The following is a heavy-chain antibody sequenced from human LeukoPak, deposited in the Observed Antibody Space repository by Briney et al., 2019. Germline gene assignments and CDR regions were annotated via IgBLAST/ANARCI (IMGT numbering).Heavy chain of an antibody. CDR1: GGTFSSYA. CDR3: ALYCSSTSCYGPYYYYGMDV. J-gene: IGHJ6*02. V-gene: IGHV1-69*04. Sequence: SVKVSCKASGGTFSSYAISWVRQAPGQGLEWMGRIIPILGIANYAQMFQGRVTITADKSTSTAYMELSSLRSEDTAVYYCALYCSSTSCYGPYYYYGMDVWGQGTTVTVSS. D-gene: IGHD2-2*01. CDR2: IIPILGIA.